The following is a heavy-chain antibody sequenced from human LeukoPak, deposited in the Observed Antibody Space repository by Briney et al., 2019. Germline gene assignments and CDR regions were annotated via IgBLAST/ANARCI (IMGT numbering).Heavy chain of an antibody. CDR3: AKDLGSWYYFDY. CDR2: ISGSGGST. CDR1: GFTFSSYA. Sequence: GGSLRLSCAASGFTFSSYAMGWVRQAPGKGLEWVSAISGSGGSTYYADSVKGRFTISRDNSKNTLYLQMNSLRAEDTAVYYCAKDLGSWYYFDYWGQGTLVTVSS. J-gene: IGHJ4*02. D-gene: IGHD6-13*01. V-gene: IGHV3-23*01.